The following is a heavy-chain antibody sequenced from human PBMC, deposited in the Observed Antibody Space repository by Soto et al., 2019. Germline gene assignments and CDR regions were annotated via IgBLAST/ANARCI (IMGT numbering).Heavy chain of an antibody. J-gene: IGHJ4*02. CDR1: GFTFSSYA. CDR3: ARGPALRIVVCTSYFDY. D-gene: IGHD3-22*01. V-gene: IGHV3-30-3*01. CDR2: ASYDGSNK. Sequence: SLRVSCVASGFTFSSYAMHRVRQAPGAAPEWVAAASYDGSNKYYADSVKGRFTISRDNSKNTLYLQMNSLRAEDTAVSYCARGPALRIVVCTSYFDYWGQGTLVTVSS.